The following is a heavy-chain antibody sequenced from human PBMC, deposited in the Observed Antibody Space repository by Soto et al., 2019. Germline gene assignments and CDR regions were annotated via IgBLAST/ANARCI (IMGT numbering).Heavy chain of an antibody. D-gene: IGHD4-4*01. J-gene: IGHJ6*02. CDR2: IYYSGST. CDR1: GGSISSYY. Sequence: SETLSLACTVSGGSISSYYWSWIRQPPGKGLEWIGYIYYSGSTNYNPSLKSRVTISVDTSKNQFSLKLSSVTAADTAVYYCARLVTVTTFYYGMDVWGQGTTVTVSS. CDR3: ARLVTVTTFYYGMDV. V-gene: IGHV4-59*01.